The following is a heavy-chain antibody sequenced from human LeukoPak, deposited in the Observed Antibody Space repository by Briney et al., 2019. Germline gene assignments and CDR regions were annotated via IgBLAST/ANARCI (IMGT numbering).Heavy chain of an antibody. D-gene: IGHD1-26*01. V-gene: IGHV3-23*01. CDR3: AKGPWDLGTFDH. CDR1: GGSIRSSYYY. Sequence: ETLSLTCTVSGGSIRSSYYYWGWIRQPPGKGLEWVSVISRSGDNTYYADSVKGRFTISRDNSNNALYLQMNGLRAEDTAVYYCAKGPWDLGTFDHWGQGTLVTVSS. CDR2: ISRSGDNT. J-gene: IGHJ4*02.